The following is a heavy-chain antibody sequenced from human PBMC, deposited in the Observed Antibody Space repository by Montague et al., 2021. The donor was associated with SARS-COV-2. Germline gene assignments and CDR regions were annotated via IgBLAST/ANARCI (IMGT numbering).Heavy chain of an antibody. Sequence: SETLSLTCSVSGDSISRYYWSWIRQSDGKRLEWIGRIYKGGYVNYNPALQSRVSMSVDTSKSQVSLNVTSVTAADTAVYYCARAIWHLDVWGRGILVTVSS. CDR2: IYKGGYV. J-gene: IGHJ2*01. V-gene: IGHV4-4*07. CDR3: ARAIWHLDV. CDR1: GDSISRYY.